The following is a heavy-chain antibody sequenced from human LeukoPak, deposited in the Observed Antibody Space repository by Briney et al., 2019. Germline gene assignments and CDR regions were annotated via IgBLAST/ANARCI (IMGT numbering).Heavy chain of an antibody. V-gene: IGHV4-38-2*02. J-gene: IGHJ4*02. Sequence: SETLSLTCTVSGYSISSGYYWGWIRQPPGKGLEWIGSIYHSGSTYYNPSLKRRVTISVDTSKNQVSLKLSSVTAADRAVYYCARDQGPPLDYWGQGTLVTVSS. CDR1: GYSISSGYY. CDR3: ARDQGPPLDY. CDR2: IYHSGST.